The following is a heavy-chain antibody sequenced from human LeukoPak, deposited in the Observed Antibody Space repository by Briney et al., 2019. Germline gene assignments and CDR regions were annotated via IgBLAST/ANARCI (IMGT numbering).Heavy chain of an antibody. Sequence: GGSLRLSCAASGFTFSSYAMHWVRQAPGKGLEWVAVISYDGSNKYYADSVKGRFTISRDNSKNTLYLQMNSLRAEDTAVYYCARDWSRIGESRGFDPWGQGTLVTVSS. CDR2: ISYDGSNK. J-gene: IGHJ5*02. V-gene: IGHV3-30-3*01. CDR1: GFTFSSYA. D-gene: IGHD1-26*01. CDR3: ARDWSRIGESRGFDP.